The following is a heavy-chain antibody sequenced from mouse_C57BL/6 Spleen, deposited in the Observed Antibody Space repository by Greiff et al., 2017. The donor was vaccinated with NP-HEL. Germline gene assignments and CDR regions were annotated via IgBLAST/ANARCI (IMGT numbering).Heavy chain of an antibody. D-gene: IGHD2-2*01. J-gene: IGHJ3*01. V-gene: IGHV14-1*01. Sequence: VQLQQSGAELVRPGASVKLSCTASGFNIKDYYMHWVKQRPEQGLEWIGRIDPEDGDTEYASTFQGKATMTADTSSNTAYLHLISLTSEDTAVYYCTSYGYDGAWFAYWGQGTLVTVSA. CDR3: TSYGYDGAWFAY. CDR1: GFNIKDYY. CDR2: IDPEDGDT.